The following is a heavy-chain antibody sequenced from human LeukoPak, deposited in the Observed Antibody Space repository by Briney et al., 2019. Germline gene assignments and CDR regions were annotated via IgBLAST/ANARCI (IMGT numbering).Heavy chain of an antibody. J-gene: IGHJ3*02. Sequence: PSETLSLTCGVYGGSFSGYSWSWIRQPPGKGLEWIGYIYYSGSTYYNPSLKSRVTISVDTSKNQFSLKLSSVTAADTAVYYCARGHDFWSGYLAFDIWGQGTMVTVSS. CDR3: ARGHDFWSGYLAFDI. V-gene: IGHV4-30-4*07. CDR2: IYYSGST. CDR1: GGSFSGYS. D-gene: IGHD3-3*01.